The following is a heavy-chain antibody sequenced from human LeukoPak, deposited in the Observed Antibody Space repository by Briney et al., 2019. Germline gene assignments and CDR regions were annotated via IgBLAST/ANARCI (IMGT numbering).Heavy chain of an antibody. Sequence: NPSETLSLTCTVSGGSISSGSYYWSWIRQPAGKGLEWIGRIYTSGSTNYNPSLKSRVTISVDTSKNQFSLKLSSVTAADTAVYYCAIGRGAERIFDYWGQGTLVTVSS. CDR1: GGSISSGSYY. CDR2: IYTSGST. D-gene: IGHD1-26*01. CDR3: AIGRGAERIFDY. V-gene: IGHV4-61*02. J-gene: IGHJ4*02.